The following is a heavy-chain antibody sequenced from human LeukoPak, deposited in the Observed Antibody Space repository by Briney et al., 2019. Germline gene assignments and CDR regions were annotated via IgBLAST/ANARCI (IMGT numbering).Heavy chain of an antibody. J-gene: IGHJ4*02. CDR3: AKDQGGITMIVVVITGGYFDY. CDR2: ISGSGGST. Sequence: GGSLRLSCAASGFTFSSYAMSWVRQAPGKGLEWVSAISGSGGSTYYADSVKGRFTISRDNSKNTLYPQMNSLRAEDTAVYYCAKDQGGITMIVVVITGGYFDYWGQGTLVTVSS. V-gene: IGHV3-23*01. CDR1: GFTFSSYA. D-gene: IGHD3-22*01.